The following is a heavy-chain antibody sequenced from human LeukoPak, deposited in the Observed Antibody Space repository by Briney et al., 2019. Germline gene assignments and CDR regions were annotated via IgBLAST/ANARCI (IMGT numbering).Heavy chain of an antibody. V-gene: IGHV4-34*01. CDR1: GGSFSGYY. CDR2: INHSGST. CDR3: ARLQGSLGYCSGGRCYHPRYFDY. J-gene: IGHJ4*02. Sequence: PSETLSLTCAVYGGSFSGYYWSWIRQPPGKGLEWIGEINHSGSTNYNPSLKSRVTISVDTSKNQFSLKLSSVTAADTAVYYCARLQGSLGYCSGGRCYHPRYFDYWGQGTLVTVSS. D-gene: IGHD2-15*01.